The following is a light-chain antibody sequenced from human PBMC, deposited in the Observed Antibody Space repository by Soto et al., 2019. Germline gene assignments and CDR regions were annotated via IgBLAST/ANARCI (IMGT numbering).Light chain of an antibody. J-gene: IGKJ2*01. V-gene: IGKV3-20*01. CDR2: GAS. Sequence: EIVLTQSPGTLSLSPGERATLSCRASQSVSSSYLAWYQQKPGQAPRLLIYGASSRATGIPDRFSVSGSGTEFTLTISGLEPEDFAVYYCEQYGSSLLYTFGQGTKLEIK. CDR1: QSVSSSY. CDR3: EQYGSSLLYT.